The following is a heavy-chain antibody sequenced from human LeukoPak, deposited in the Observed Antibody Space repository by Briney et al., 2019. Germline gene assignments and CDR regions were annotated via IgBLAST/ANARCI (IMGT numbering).Heavy chain of an antibody. J-gene: IGHJ4*02. CDR2: IYYSGST. CDR3: AREIFSVAASFDY. Sequence: SETLSLTCTVSGGSITGYYWNWIRQPPGKGLEWIGYIYYSGSTNYNPSLKSRVTMSVDTSKNQFSLKLSSVTAADTAVYYCAREIFSVAASFDYWGQGTLVTVSS. CDR1: GGSITGYY. D-gene: IGHD6-6*01. V-gene: IGHV4-59*12.